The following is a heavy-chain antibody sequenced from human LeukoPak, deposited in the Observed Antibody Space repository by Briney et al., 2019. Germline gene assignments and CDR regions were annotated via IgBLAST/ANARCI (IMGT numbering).Heavy chain of an antibody. D-gene: IGHD6-13*01. V-gene: IGHV1-2*04. CDR3: ARTYSSSWYPFDY. CDR1: GYTFTGYY. CDR2: INPNSGGT. J-gene: IGHJ4*02. Sequence: ASVKVSCKASGYTFTGYYMHWVRQAPGQGLEWMGWINPNSGGTNYAQKFQGWVTMTRDTSTSTAYMELSRLRSDDTAVYYCARTYSSSWYPFDYWGQGTLVTVSS.